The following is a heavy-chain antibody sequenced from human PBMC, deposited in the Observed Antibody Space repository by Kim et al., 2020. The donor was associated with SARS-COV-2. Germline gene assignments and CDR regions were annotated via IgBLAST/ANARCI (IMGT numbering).Heavy chain of an antibody. CDR3: ARNLYGTGTFES. V-gene: IGHV1-8*01. Sequence: ASVKVSCKAAGYTFTDYDINWVRRATGQGLEWMGWMTPNSGKTGYAQKFQGRVTMTRDTSISTAYMELSNLRSEDTAVYYCARNLYGTGTFESWRQGTL. CDR1: GYTFTDYD. D-gene: IGHD3-10*01. CDR2: MTPNSGKT. J-gene: IGHJ4*02.